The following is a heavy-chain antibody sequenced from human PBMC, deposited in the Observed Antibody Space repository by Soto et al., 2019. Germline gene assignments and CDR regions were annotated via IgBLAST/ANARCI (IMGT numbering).Heavy chain of an antibody. CDR3: ATTLYEWLGDEVFDM. Sequence: MQWILQKKGKGLEWVAGINYNSDAMGYADSLKGRFTISRDNAKNSLYLQMNSLNHEDTALYYCATTLYEWLGDEVFDMLVRGTMVTVTS. V-gene: IGHV3-9*01. CDR2: INYNSDAM. D-gene: IGHD5-12*01. J-gene: IGHJ3*02.